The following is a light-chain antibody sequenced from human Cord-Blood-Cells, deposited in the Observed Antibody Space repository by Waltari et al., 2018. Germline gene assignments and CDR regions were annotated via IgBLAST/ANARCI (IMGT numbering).Light chain of an antibody. V-gene: IGLV1-44*01. CDR2: SNN. J-gene: IGLJ3*02. CDR1: PPNTGTLP. CDR3: AAWDDSLNGWV. Sequence: SVLTQPPSASGTPGQRVTTSCSGIPPNTGTLPDTPYQQLPGTAPKLLIYSNNQRPSGVPDRFSGSKSGTSASLAISGLQAEDEADYYCAAWDDSLNGWVFGGGTKLTVL.